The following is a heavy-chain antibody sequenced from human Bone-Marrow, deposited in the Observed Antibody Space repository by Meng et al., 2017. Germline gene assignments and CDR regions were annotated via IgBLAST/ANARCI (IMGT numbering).Heavy chain of an antibody. CDR2: ISYDGSNK. J-gene: IGHJ3*02. CDR1: GFTFSSYA. V-gene: IGHV3-30*01. CDR3: ARVPTVVTAIGAFDI. Sequence: GESPMISRAASGFTFSSYAMHWVRQAPGKGLEWVAVISYDGSNKYYADSVKGRFTISRDNSKNTLYLQMNSLRAENTAVYYCARVPTVVTAIGAFDIWGQGTMVTVSS. D-gene: IGHD2-21*02.